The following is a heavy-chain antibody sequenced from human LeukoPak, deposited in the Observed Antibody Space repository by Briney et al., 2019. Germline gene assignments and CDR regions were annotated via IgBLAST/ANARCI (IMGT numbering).Heavy chain of an antibody. J-gene: IGHJ5*02. D-gene: IGHD5-18*01. CDR3: ARGQLWQTGWFDP. CDR1: GFTFSDYS. CDR2: ISSTSSYI. Sequence: GGSLRLSCAASGFTFSDYSMHWVRQAPGEGLERVSTISSTSSYIYSADSLKGRFTISRDNAKNSLYLQMSTLRAEDTAVYYCARGQLWQTGWFDPWGQGTPVTVSS. V-gene: IGHV3-21*01.